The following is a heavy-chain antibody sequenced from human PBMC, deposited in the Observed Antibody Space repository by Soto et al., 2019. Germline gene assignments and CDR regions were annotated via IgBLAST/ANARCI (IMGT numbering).Heavy chain of an antibody. CDR1: RFTFSNYA. V-gene: IGHV3-30*04. CDR2: ISYDGTNK. D-gene: IGHD6-13*01. Sequence: VESGGGVVQPGRSLRVSCAASRFTFSNYAMHCVRQAPGKGLEWVAGISYDGTNKYYADSVKGRFTISRDNSKNTLYLQMNSLRSEDTAVYYCARDFSTFDIWGQGTMVTVSS. CDR3: ARDFSTFDI. J-gene: IGHJ3*02.